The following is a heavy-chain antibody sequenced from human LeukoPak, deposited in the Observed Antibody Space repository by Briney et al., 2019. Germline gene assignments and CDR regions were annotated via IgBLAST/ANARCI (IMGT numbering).Heavy chain of an antibody. Sequence: PGGSLRLSCAASGFTFSSYAMSWVRQAPGKGPEWVSVIYGRDITYYADSVKGRFTVSRDNSKNTLSLQMNSLRADDTAVYYCARARSWPEHAFDIWGQGTMVTVSS. V-gene: IGHV3-53*01. CDR3: ARARSWPEHAFDI. CDR2: IYGRDIT. CDR1: GFTFSSYA. J-gene: IGHJ3*02.